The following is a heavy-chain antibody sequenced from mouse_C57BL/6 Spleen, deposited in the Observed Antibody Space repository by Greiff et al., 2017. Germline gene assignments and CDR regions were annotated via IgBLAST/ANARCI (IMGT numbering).Heavy chain of an antibody. J-gene: IGHJ1*03. CDR1: GFTFSSYA. Sequence: EVQVVESGGGLVKPGGSLKLSCAASGFTFSSYAMSWVRQTPDKRLEWVATISDGGSYTYYPDNVKGRFTISRDNAKNNLYLQMSHLKSEDTAMYYCAREREWYFDVWGTGTTVTVSS. CDR2: ISDGGSYT. CDR3: AREREWYFDV. V-gene: IGHV5-4*01.